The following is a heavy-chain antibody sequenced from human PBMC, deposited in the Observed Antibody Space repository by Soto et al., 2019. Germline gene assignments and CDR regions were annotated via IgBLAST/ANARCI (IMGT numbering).Heavy chain of an antibody. CDR3: VSGHRASSYYFDY. J-gene: IGHJ4*02. CDR1: GFTCSFCA. CDR2: IRGSGGDT. V-gene: IGHV3-23*01. Sequence: EVQLLESGGGLVQPGGSLRLSCAASGFTCSFCAMNWVRQAPGKGLEWVSSIRGSGGDTYYADSVRGRFTISRDNSKNPLFLQMNSRSVAATAVYYCVSGHRASSYYFDYWGQGTLVTVSS. D-gene: IGHD3-10*01.